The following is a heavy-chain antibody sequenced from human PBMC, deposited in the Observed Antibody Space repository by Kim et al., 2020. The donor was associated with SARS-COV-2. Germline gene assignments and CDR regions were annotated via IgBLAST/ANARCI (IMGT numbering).Heavy chain of an antibody. J-gene: IGHJ4*02. Sequence: TSYHPALKRRVSIAVDTSKNQFSRKLSSVTAADTAVYYCARDQAGHFDYWGQGTLVTVSS. D-gene: IGHD6-19*01. V-gene: IGHV4-30-2*05. CDR3: ARDQAGHFDY. CDR2: T.